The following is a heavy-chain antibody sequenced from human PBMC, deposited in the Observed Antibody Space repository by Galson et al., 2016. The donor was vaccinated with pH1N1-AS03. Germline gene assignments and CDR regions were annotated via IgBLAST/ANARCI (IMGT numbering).Heavy chain of an antibody. J-gene: IGHJ4*02. V-gene: IGHV1-18*04. Sequence: SVKVSCKASGYTFTSYGISWVRQAPGQGLEWMGWISGDNGNTNYAQKFQGRVTMTTDTSTSTAYMELRSLRSDDTAAFYCARDLGGGIIKEAYWGQGTLVTVSS. CDR3: ARDLGGGIIKEAY. CDR2: ISGDNGNT. CDR1: GYTFTSYG. D-gene: IGHD3-10*01.